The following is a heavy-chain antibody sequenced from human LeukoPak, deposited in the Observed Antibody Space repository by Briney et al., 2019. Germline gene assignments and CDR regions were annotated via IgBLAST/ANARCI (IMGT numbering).Heavy chain of an antibody. J-gene: IGHJ4*01. CDR2: IFNSGST. V-gene: IGHV4-59*01. CDR1: GGSLSSYY. CDR3: ARLRGNYVPCY. D-gene: IGHD4-11*01. Sequence: SETLSLTCTVSGGSLSSYYWTWFRQPPGKGLEWIAYIFNSGSTNYNHSLKSRVTISVDTSKNQFYLKLNSVTAADTAVYYCARLRGNYVPCYWGHGTLVTVSS.